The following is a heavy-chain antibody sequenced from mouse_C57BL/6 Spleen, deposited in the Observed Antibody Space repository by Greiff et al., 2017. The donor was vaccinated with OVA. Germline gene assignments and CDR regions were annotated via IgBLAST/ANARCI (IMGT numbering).Heavy chain of an antibody. D-gene: IGHD1-1*01. CDR1: GYAFSSYW. CDR3: AREGGGSSPWFAY. CDR2: IYPGDGDT. V-gene: IGHV1-82*01. Sequence: QVQLQQSGPELVKPGASVKISCKASGYAFSSYWMNWVKQRPGKGLEWIGRIYPGDGDTNYNGKFKGKATLTADKSSSTAYMQLSSLTSEDSAVYFCAREGGGSSPWFAYWGQGTLVTVSA. J-gene: IGHJ3*01.